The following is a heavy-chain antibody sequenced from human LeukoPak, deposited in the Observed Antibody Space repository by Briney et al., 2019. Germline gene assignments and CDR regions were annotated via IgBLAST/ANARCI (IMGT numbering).Heavy chain of an antibody. CDR3: ARDPTGLLWFGELPTFDY. Sequence: ASVKVSCKASGYTFTTYAMHWVRQAPGQRLEWMGWINAGNGITYYSQKFQGRVTITRDTSASTAYMELSSLRSEDTAVYYCARDPTGLLWFGELPTFDYWGQGTLVTVSS. D-gene: IGHD3-10*01. J-gene: IGHJ4*02. CDR1: GYTFTTYA. V-gene: IGHV1-3*01. CDR2: INAGNGIT.